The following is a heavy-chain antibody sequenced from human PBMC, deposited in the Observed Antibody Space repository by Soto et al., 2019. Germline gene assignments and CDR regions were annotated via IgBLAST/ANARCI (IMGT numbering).Heavy chain of an antibody. CDR3: ARWIDNGYFDY. Sequence: QGQLVQSGAEVKKPGASVKVSCGTSGFSFTSYSFHWVRQAPAQGLQWMGWINAGRGKTKYSQQFQGRVTFTWDTSANTVYMELSRLTFEDTSVFYCARWIDNGYFDYWGQGTLVTVSA. V-gene: IGHV1-3*01. CDR2: INAGRGKT. J-gene: IGHJ4*02. D-gene: IGHD4-17*01. CDR1: GFSFTSYS.